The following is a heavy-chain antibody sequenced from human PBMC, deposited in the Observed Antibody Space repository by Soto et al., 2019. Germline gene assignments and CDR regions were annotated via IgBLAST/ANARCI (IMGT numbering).Heavy chain of an antibody. CDR1: GFIFENFG. D-gene: IGHD7-27*01. CDR3: AKNQGVELVPLATADSSHP. CDR2: ISGSGFKK. V-gene: IGHV3-23*01. Sequence: GGSLRLSCAASGFIFENFGMSWVRQAPGKGLEWISSISGSGFKKYYADSVKGRFTISRDNSKSTVYLELNNLSAEDTAVYHCAKNQGVELVPLATADSSHPWGQASLVTLSS. J-gene: IGHJ5*02.